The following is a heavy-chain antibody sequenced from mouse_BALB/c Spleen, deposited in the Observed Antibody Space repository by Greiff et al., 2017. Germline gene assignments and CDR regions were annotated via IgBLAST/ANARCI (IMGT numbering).Heavy chain of an antibody. CDR2: INPGSGGT. CDR3: ARSSGTFDY. CDR1: GYAFTNYL. Sequence: QVQLQQSGAELVRPGTSVKVSCKASGYAFTNYLIEWVKQRPGQGLEWIGVINPGSGGTNYNEKFKGKATLTADKSSSTAYMQLSSLTSDDSAVYFCARSSGTFDYWGQGTTLTVSS. V-gene: IGHV1-54*01. J-gene: IGHJ2*01. D-gene: IGHD4-1*01.